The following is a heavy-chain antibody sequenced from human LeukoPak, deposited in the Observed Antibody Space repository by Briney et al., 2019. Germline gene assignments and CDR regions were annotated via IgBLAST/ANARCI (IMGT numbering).Heavy chain of an antibody. D-gene: IGHD1-26*01. CDR2: IYTSGST. V-gene: IGHV4-61*02. J-gene: IGHJ4*02. CDR1: GGSISSGSYY. Sequence: SETLSLTSTVSGGSISSGSYYWRWIRQPAGKGLEWIGRIYTSGSTYYNPSLKSRVTISVDTSKNQFSLKLSSVSAADTAVYYCARGVGPTTAQSTFDYWGQGALVTVSS. CDR3: ARGVGPTTAQSTFDY.